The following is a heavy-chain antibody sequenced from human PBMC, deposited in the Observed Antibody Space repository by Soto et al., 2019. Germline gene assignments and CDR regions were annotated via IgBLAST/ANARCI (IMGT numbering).Heavy chain of an antibody. J-gene: IGHJ5*02. CDR1: GFTFSSYG. CDR3: ARDLVGYCSITSCYAGWFDP. D-gene: IGHD2-2*01. V-gene: IGHV3-33*01. Sequence: QVQLVESGGGVVQPGRSLRLSCAASGFTFSSYGMHWVRQAPGKGLEWVAVIWYDGSNKYYADSVKGRFTISRDNSKNTLYLKMNRLRAEDTAVYYCARDLVGYCSITSCYAGWFDPWGQGTLVTVSS. CDR2: IWYDGSNK.